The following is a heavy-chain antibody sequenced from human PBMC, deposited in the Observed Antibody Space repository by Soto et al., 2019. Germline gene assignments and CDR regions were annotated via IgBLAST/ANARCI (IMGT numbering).Heavy chain of an antibody. Sequence: PGGSLRLSCAASEFIFNNYAMSWVRQAPGKGLEWVSSISGSGGSTYYAESVKGRFTISRDSSKNTVFLQMNSLRVEDTAIFFCARALCSGSSCYKRGFDFWGQGTLVTVSS. V-gene: IGHV3-23*01. CDR2: ISGSGGST. D-gene: IGHD2-2*02. J-gene: IGHJ4*02. CDR1: EFIFNNYA. CDR3: ARALCSGSSCYKRGFDF.